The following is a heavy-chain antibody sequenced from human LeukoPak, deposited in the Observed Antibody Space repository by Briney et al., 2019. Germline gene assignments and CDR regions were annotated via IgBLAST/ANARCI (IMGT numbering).Heavy chain of an antibody. CDR3: ARIEKESLDV. CDR2: IKEDGSEK. Sequence: GGSLRLSCAASGFTFSAHWMSWVRQAPGKGLEWVANIKEDGSEKYYVDSVKGRFTISRDNAKNSLYLQMNSLRAEDTAVYYCARIEKESLDVWGKGPTVTVSS. J-gene: IGHJ6*04. CDR1: GFTFSAHW. V-gene: IGHV3-7*01.